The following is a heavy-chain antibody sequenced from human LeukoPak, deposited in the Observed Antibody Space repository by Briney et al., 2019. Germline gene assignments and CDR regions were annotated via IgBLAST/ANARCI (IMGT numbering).Heavy chain of an antibody. J-gene: IGHJ4*02. CDR2: IYYSGST. CDR3: AREDSSSSDFDY. V-gene: IGHV4-39*02. Sequence: SETLSLTCTVSGGSISSSSYYWGWIRQPPGKGLEWIGSIYYSGSTYYNPSLKSRVTISVDASKNQFSLKLSSVTAADTAVYYCAREDSSSSDFDYWGQGTLVTVSS. CDR1: GGSISSSSYY. D-gene: IGHD6-13*01.